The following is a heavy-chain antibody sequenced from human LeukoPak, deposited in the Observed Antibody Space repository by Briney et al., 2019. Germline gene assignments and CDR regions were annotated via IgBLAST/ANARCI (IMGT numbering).Heavy chain of an antibody. CDR3: AKASDCGDYFSGMDV. J-gene: IGHJ6*02. Sequence: GGSLRLSCAASGFTFSSYSMNWVRQAPEKGLEWVSSISSGTTYIYYADSLKGRFTISRDNAKSSLYLQMNSLSAEDTAVYYCAKASDCGDYFSGMDVWGQGTTVTVSS. V-gene: IGHV3-21*01. CDR2: ISSGTTYI. CDR1: GFTFSSYS. D-gene: IGHD4-17*01.